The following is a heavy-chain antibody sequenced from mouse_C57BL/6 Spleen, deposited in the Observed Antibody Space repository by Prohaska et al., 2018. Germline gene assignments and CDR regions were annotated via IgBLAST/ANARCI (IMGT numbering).Heavy chain of an antibody. V-gene: IGHV11-2*01. CDR2: INTDSSAI. Sequence: EVQLLETGGGLVQPGGSRGLSCEGSGFTFSGFWMSWVRQTPGKTLEWIGDINTDSSAINYDPSIKDRFTIFRDNAKSTLYLQISNVRSDDTATYFCMRYGSSYWYFDVWGTGTTVTVSS. J-gene: IGHJ1*03. D-gene: IGHD1-1*01. CDR3: MRYGSSYWYFDV. CDR1: GFTFSGFW.